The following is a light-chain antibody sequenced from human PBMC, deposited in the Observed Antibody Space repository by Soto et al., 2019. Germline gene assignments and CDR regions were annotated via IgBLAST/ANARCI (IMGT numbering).Light chain of an antibody. CDR1: QSVSSD. V-gene: IGKV3-15*01. Sequence: EIVLTQSPGTLSLSRGERATLSCRASQSVSSDLAWYHQKPGQAPRLLIYSASTRATGIPARFSGSGSGTEFTLTINSLQSEDFAVYYCQQYNNWPRTFGQGTKVDIK. J-gene: IGKJ1*01. CDR3: QQYNNWPRT. CDR2: SAS.